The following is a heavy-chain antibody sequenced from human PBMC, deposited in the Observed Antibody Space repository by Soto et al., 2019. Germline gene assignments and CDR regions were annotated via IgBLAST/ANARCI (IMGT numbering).Heavy chain of an antibody. V-gene: IGHV3-23*01. J-gene: IGHJ4*02. Sequence: PGGSLRLSCAASGFTFSSYAMSWVRQAPGKGLEWVSAISGSGGSTYYADSVKGRFTISRDNSKNTLYLQMNSLRAEDTAVYYCAKDLGNYDSSGYYSSSYFDYWGQGTLVTVSS. CDR3: AKDLGNYDSSGYYSSSYFDY. CDR2: ISGSGGST. CDR1: GFTFSSYA. D-gene: IGHD3-22*01.